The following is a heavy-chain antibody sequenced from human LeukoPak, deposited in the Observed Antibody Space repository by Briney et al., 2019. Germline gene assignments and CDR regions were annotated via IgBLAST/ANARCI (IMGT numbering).Heavy chain of an antibody. J-gene: IGHJ4*02. Sequence: GESLKISCXGSGYSFTNYWIGWVREMPEKGLEWIGIIYPGDSDTRYSPSFQGQVTISADKSISTSSLQWSSLKASDSAIYYCATAKVRGVITPPFDYWGQGTLVTVSS. CDR3: ATAKVRGVITPPFDY. D-gene: IGHD3-10*01. CDR2: IYPGDSDT. V-gene: IGHV5-51*01. CDR1: GYSFTNYW.